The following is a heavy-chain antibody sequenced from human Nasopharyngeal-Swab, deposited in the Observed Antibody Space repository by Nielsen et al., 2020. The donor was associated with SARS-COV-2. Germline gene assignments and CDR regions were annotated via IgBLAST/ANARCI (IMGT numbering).Heavy chain of an antibody. D-gene: IGHD4-17*01. V-gene: IGHV3-23*01. CDR2: ISGSGGST. Sequence: GESLKISCAASGFTFSSYGMHWVRQAPGKGLEWVSAISGSGGSTYYADSVKGRFTISRDNSKNTLYLQMNSLRAEDTAVYYCAKPSPDYGDYGRNYWGQGTLVTVSS. J-gene: IGHJ4*02. CDR3: AKPSPDYGDYGRNY. CDR1: GFTFSSYG.